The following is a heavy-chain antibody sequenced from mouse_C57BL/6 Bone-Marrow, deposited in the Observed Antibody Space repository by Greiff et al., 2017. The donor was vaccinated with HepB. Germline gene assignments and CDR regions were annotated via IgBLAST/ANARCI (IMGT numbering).Heavy chain of an antibody. CDR3: ARKATTDPHYFDY. Sequence: QVQLQQSGAELAKPGASVKLSCKASGYTFTSYWMHWVKQRPGQGLEWIGYINPSSGYTKYNQKFKDKATLTADKSSSSAYMQLSSLTYEDSAVYYCARKATTDPHYFDYWGQGTTLTVSS. V-gene: IGHV1-7*01. CDR2: INPSSGYT. CDR1: GYTFTSYW. D-gene: IGHD1-1*01. J-gene: IGHJ2*01.